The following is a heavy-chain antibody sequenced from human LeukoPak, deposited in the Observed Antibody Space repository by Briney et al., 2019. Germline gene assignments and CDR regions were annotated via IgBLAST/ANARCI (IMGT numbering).Heavy chain of an antibody. CDR3: ARSKGGSYGP. J-gene: IGHJ5*02. V-gene: IGHV4-59*01. D-gene: IGHD1-26*01. CDR1: GASISDSF. CDR2: IYNSGST. Sequence: PSETLSLTCSVSGASISDSFWSWVRQPPGKGLEWIGYIYNSGSTNYNPSLKSRVTISVDTSKNQFSLKLSSVTAADTAVYYCARSKGGSYGPWGQGTLVTVSS.